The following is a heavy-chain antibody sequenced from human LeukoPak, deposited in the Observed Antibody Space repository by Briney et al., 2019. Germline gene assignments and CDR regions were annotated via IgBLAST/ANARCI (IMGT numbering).Heavy chain of an antibody. J-gene: IGHJ4*02. CDR2: IRYDGSNK. V-gene: IGHV3-30*02. Sequence: GGSQRLSCAASGFTFSSYGMHWVRQAPGKGLEWVAFIRYDGSNKYYADSVKGRFTISRDNSKNTLYLQMNSLRAEDTAVYYCAKEGYDFWSGCSNYPYFDYWGQGTLVTVSS. CDR3: AKEGYDFWSGCSNYPYFDY. D-gene: IGHD3-3*01. CDR1: GFTFSSYG.